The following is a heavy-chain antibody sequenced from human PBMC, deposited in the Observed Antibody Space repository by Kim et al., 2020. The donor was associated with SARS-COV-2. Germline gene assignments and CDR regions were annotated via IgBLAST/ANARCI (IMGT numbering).Heavy chain of an antibody. J-gene: IGHJ6*03. D-gene: IGHD2-15*01. CDR1: GFVFSSFT. V-gene: IGHV3-21*01. CDR3: ARVEISGPSWYMDL. Sequence: GGSLRLSCAGSGFVFSSFTMAWVRQSPAKGLEWVSSINSVGTSMYYTDSVRGRFTISRDNARKSMFLQMTSLGVDDSALYYCARVEISGPSWYMDLWGKG. CDR2: INSVGTSM.